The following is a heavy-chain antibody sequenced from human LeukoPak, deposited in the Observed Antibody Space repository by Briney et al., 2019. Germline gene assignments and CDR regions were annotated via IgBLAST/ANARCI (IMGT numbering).Heavy chain of an antibody. J-gene: IGHJ4*02. CDR1: GYTFSSYA. D-gene: IGHD6-25*01. Sequence: GGSLTLFCTVSGYTFSSYAMSWVRQSPGKGLEWVSAISGRGGSTYYAGSVKGRFTTTSDNSKQTLYLQMNSPTAEYTAVYYCAASLRLWGTFDYWGQGTLVTVSS. CDR2: ISGRGGST. CDR3: AASLRLWGTFDY. V-gene: IGHV3-23*01.